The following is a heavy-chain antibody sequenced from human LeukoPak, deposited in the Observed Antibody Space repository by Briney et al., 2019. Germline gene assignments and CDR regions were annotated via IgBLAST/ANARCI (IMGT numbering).Heavy chain of an antibody. D-gene: IGHD3-16*01. J-gene: IGHJ5*02. CDR2: IYYSGST. CDR1: GSTIRSVGYL. V-gene: IGHV4-31*03. CDR3: AREGVKYYFNWFDP. Sequence: SQTLSLTCTVSGSTIRSVGYLWSWIRQSPGKGLDYIGYIYYSGSTYYNPSLKSRVTISVDTSKNQFSLKLSSVTAADTAVYYCAREGVKYYFNWFDPWGQGTLVTVSS.